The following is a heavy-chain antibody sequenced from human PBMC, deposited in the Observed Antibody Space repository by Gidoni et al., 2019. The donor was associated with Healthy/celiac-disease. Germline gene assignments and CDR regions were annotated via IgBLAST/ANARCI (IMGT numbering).Heavy chain of an antibody. CDR3: ARDPYYYDSSGLVLFYYGMDV. V-gene: IGHV3-11*01. Sequence: QVQLVESGGGLVKPGGSLRLSCAASGFTFSAYYMIWIRQAPGKGLEWVSYISSSCSTIYYADSVKGRFTISRDNAKNSLYLQMNSLRAEDTAVYYCARDPYYYDSSGLVLFYYGMDVWGQGTTVTVSS. CDR1: GFTFSAYY. D-gene: IGHD3-22*01. J-gene: IGHJ6*02. CDR2: ISSSCSTI.